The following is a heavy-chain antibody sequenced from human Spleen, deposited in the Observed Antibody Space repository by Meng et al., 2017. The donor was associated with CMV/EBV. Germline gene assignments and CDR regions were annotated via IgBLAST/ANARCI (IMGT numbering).Heavy chain of an antibody. V-gene: IGHV4-31*03. Sequence: SGPGRGTPPQTLSLTCTGSGGSVSSGGYYWTWIRQPPGKGLEWFGHIYYSGSTFYNPSLKRRVIISIDTSKNQFSLNLRSVTAADTAVYYCARVSSGWDYFDYWGQGTLVTVSS. J-gene: IGHJ4*02. CDR2: IYYSGST. CDR3: ARVSSGWDYFDY. D-gene: IGHD6-19*01. CDR1: GGSVSSGGYY.